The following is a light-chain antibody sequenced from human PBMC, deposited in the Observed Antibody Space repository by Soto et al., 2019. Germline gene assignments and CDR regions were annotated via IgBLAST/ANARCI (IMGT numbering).Light chain of an antibody. J-gene: IGLJ2*01. V-gene: IGLV2-14*01. Sequence: QSALTQPASVSGSPGQSITISCTGTSSDVGAYIYVSWYQHHPGKAPKLLIYEVSNRPSGVSDRFSGSKSGITASLTISGLQAGDEAHYFCSSYTGSISSPVVFGGGTKLTVL. CDR1: SSDVGAYIY. CDR3: SSYTGSISSPVV. CDR2: EVS.